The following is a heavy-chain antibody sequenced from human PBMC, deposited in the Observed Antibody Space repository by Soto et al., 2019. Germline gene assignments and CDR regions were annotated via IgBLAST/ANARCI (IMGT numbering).Heavy chain of an antibody. CDR1: GGSFRTYA. J-gene: IGHJ2*01. D-gene: IGHD2-21*01. V-gene: IGHV1-69*01. Sequence: QGQLVQSGAEVKKPGSSVKVSCKASGGSFRTYAINWVRQAPGQGLEWMGGIIPMLAAPTYAQKFQGRLTITADEYTITVYMELSSLTSEDTAVYYCARVGPPSPSVIWFLDLWGRGTLVTVSS. CDR3: ARVGPPSPSVIWFLDL. CDR2: IIPMLAAP.